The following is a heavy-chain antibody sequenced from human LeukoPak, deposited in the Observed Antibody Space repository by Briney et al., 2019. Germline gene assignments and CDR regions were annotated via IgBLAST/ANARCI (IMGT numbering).Heavy chain of an antibody. V-gene: IGHV7-4-1*02. CDR3: ARGREATGNSRYSYYYMDV. CDR1: GYTFTSYA. Sequence: ASVKVSCKASGYTFTSYAINWVRQAPGQGLEWMGWINTNTGNPTYAQGFTGRFVFSLDTSVSTAYLQISSLKADDTAVYYCARGREATGNSRYSYYYMDVWGKGTTVTVSS. J-gene: IGHJ6*03. CDR2: INTNTGNP. D-gene: IGHD1-1*01.